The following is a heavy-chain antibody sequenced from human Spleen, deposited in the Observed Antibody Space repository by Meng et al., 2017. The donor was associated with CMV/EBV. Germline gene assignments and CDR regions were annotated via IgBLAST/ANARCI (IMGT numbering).Heavy chain of an antibody. Sequence: SETLSLTCTISGGSIRSSSNYWGWIRQPPGKGLEWIGSMYYSGSTYYSPSLKSRVTMSVDTSKNQFSLKLRSVTAADTAVYYCARVHYYGSGSGDGMDVWGQGTTVTVSS. V-gene: IGHV4-39*07. CDR3: ARVHYYGSGSGDGMDV. D-gene: IGHD3-10*01. CDR2: MYYSGST. J-gene: IGHJ6*02. CDR1: GGSIRSSSNY.